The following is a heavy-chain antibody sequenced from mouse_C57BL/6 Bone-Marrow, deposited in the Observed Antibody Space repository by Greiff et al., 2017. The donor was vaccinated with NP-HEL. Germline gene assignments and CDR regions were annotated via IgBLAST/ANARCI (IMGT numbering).Heavy chain of an antibody. V-gene: IGHV1-52*01. CDR2: IDPSDSET. D-gene: IGHD1-1*01. Sequence: QVQLKQPGAELVRPGSSVKLSCKASGYTFTSYWMHWVKQRPIQGLEWIGNIDPSDSETHYNQKFKDKATLTVDKSSSTAYMQLSSLTSEDSAVYYCAREDYYGYWYFDVWGTGTTVTVSS. CDR3: AREDYYGYWYFDV. CDR1: GYTFTSYW. J-gene: IGHJ1*03.